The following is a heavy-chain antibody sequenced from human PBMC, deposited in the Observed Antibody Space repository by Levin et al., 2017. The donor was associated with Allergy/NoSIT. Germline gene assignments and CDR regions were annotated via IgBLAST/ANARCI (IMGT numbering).Heavy chain of an antibody. V-gene: IGHV3-21*01. CDR2: IDSSSDYI. Sequence: GGSLRLSCAASGFTFSTDSMNWVRQAPEKGLEWVSSIDSSSDYIYYADSLKGRFTISRDNAKNSLFLQMNSLRAEDTAVYYCAREGEGSSADEIDYWGQGTLVTVSS. J-gene: IGHJ4*02. D-gene: IGHD6-19*01. CDR1: GFTFSTDS. CDR3: AREGEGSSADEIDY.